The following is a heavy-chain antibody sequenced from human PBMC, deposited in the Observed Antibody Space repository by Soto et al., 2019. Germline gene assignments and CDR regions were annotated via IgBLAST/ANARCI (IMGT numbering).Heavy chain of an antibody. CDR3: ARDPGVGLSARWFDP. Sequence: QVPLQESGPGLVKPSETLTLTCTVSGGSVNNGNYYWSWIXXPPGKGLEWIGHIYYSGSTNYNPSLKSRVIISIDTSKKQFSLKLSSVTAADTAVYFCARDPGVGLSARWFDPWGQGALVTVSS. CDR1: GGSVNNGNYY. V-gene: IGHV4-61*01. D-gene: IGHD2-8*01. J-gene: IGHJ5*02. CDR2: IYYSGST.